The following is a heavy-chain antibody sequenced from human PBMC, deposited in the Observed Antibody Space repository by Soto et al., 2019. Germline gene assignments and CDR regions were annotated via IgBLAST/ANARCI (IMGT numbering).Heavy chain of an antibody. Sequence: QVQLVESGGGMVHPGESLRLSCSASGFIFSGYAMHWVRQAPGKGLEWVAMIWYEGSETYYADSVRGRFVISRDNSKDMVYLQMTSLRAEDTALYYCARDGLARAINFWGQGVPVTVSS. J-gene: IGHJ4*02. D-gene: IGHD5-12*01. V-gene: IGHV3-33*01. CDR3: ARDGLARAINF. CDR1: GFIFSGYA. CDR2: IWYEGSET.